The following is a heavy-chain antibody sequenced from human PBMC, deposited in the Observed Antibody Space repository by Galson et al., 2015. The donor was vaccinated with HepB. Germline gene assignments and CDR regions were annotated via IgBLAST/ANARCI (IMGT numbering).Heavy chain of an antibody. V-gene: IGHV2-5*02. Sequence: PALVKPTQTLTLTCTFSGISFSPTGVGVGWFRQPPGKALEWLAVIYGDEDKRYSPSLQTRLTISKDTSKDQVVLILADMNPVDTGTYYCAHTPGDSSAYKNWFDTWGQGTPVTVSS. D-gene: IGHD3-22*01. CDR3: AHTPGDSSAYKNWFDT. CDR2: IYGDEDK. CDR1: GISFSPTGVG. J-gene: IGHJ5*02.